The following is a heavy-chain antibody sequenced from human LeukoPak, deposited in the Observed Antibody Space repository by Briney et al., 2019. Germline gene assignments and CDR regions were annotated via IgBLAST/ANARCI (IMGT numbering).Heavy chain of an antibody. V-gene: IGHV1-2*02. Sequence: ASVKVSCKASGYTFTGYFLHWVRQAPGQGLEWMGWINPNSGGTNYAQKFQGRVTMTRDTSISTAYMELSRLRSDDTAVYYCARGAGTIHFFVYWGQGTLVTVSS. CDR2: INPNSGGT. CDR3: ARGAGTIHFFVY. J-gene: IGHJ4*02. D-gene: IGHD6-19*01. CDR1: GYTFTGYF.